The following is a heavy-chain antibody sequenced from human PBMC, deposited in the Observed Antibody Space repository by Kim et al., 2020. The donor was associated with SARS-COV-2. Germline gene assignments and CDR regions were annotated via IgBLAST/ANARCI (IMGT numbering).Heavy chain of an antibody. Sequence: GGSLRLSCAASGFTFSSYAMQWVRQAPGKGLEWVAVISYDGSNKYYADSVKGRFTISRDNSKNTLYLQMNSLRAEDTAVYYCARPAFVYSYGSPEDYWGQGTLVNVSS. CDR3: ARPAFVYSYGSPEDY. CDR1: GFTFSSYA. D-gene: IGHD5-18*01. CDR2: ISYDGSNK. V-gene: IGHV3-30-3*01. J-gene: IGHJ4*02.